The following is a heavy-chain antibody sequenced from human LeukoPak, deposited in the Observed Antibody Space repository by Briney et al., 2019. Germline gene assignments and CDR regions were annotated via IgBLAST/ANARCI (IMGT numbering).Heavy chain of an antibody. J-gene: IGHJ6*03. CDR3: ARDRGVRDNYSYYYYMDV. Sequence: SETLSLTCTVSGDSIPSGTYYWSWLRQPAGKGLEWIGSIYASGSANYNPSLKSRVTISEDTSKNHFSLKLNSVTAADTALYYCARDRGVRDNYSYYYYMDVWGKGTTVTVSS. D-gene: IGHD3-10*01. CDR1: GDSIPSGTYY. CDR2: IYASGSA. V-gene: IGHV4-61*02.